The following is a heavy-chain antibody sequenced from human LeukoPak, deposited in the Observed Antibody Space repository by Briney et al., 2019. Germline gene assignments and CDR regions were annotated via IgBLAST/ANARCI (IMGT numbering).Heavy chain of an antibody. J-gene: IGHJ4*02. D-gene: IGHD1-26*01. Sequence: GESLKISCKGSGYSFTNYWIAWVRQASGKGLEWVGRIRSTANGYATAYAASVKGRFTISRDDSKSIAYLQMNSLKTEDTAVYYCTRRRRSGSYFDYWGQGTLVTVSS. CDR2: IRSTANGYAT. CDR3: TRRRRSGSYFDY. V-gene: IGHV3-73*01. CDR1: GYSFTNYW.